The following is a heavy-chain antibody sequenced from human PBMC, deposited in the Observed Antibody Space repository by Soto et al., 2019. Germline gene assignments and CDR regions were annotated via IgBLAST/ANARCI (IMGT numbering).Heavy chain of an antibody. V-gene: IGHV4-34*01. CDR2: INHSGST. J-gene: IGHJ4*02. D-gene: IGHD4-4*01. Sequence: QVQLQQWGAGLLKPSETLSLTCAVYGGSFSGYYWSWIRQPPGKGLEWIGEINHSGSTNYNPSLKSRVTISVDTSKNQFSLKRSSVTAADTAVYYCARGRHDYSKRAHDYWGQGTLVTVSS. CDR3: ARGRHDYSKRAHDY. CDR1: GGSFSGYY.